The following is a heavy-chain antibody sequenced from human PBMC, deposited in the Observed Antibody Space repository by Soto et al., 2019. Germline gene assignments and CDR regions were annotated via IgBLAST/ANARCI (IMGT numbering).Heavy chain of an antibody. CDR2: INPSGGTT. CDR1: GYTFTRYN. D-gene: IGHD2-15*01. Sequence: ASVKVSCKASGYTFTRYNVHWVRQAPGQGLEWMAIINPSGGTTYYVQKFEGRVTLTTDTSTSTVYMELSSLRSDDTAVYYCARVRGGGSEYFFDHWGQGQWSPSPQ. J-gene: IGHJ4*02. CDR3: ARVRGGGSEYFFDH. V-gene: IGHV1-46*01.